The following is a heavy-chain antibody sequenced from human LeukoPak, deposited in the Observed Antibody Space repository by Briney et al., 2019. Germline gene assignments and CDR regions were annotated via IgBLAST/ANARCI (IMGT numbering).Heavy chain of an antibody. Sequence: GGSLRLSCAASGFTFSNYAMTWVRQAPGKGLEWASSISTSGESTYYADSVKGRFTISRDNSKNTLYLHMNGLRAEDTAIYYCAKDALRLCSSTSCYLWGQGTLVTVSS. D-gene: IGHD2-2*01. J-gene: IGHJ4*02. CDR3: AKDALRLCSSTSCYL. V-gene: IGHV3-23*01. CDR1: GFTFSNYA. CDR2: ISTSGEST.